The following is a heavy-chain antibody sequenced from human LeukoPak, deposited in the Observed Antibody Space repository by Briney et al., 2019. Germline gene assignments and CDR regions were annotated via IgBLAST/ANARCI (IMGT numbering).Heavy chain of an antibody. CDR3: ARAGGGYSYGYSDY. J-gene: IGHJ4*02. D-gene: IGHD5-18*01. V-gene: IGHV1-69*13. Sequence: SVKVSCKASGGTFSSYAISWVRQAPGQGLEWMGGIIPIFGTANYAQKFQGRVTITADESTSTAYMELSSLRSEGTAVYYCARAGGGYSYGYSDYWGQGTLVTVSS. CDR1: GGTFSSYA. CDR2: IIPIFGTA.